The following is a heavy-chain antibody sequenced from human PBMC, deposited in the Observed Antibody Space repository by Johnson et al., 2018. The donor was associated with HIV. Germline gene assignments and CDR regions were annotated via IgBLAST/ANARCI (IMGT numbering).Heavy chain of an antibody. V-gene: IGHV3-30*04. J-gene: IGHJ3*02. D-gene: IGHD3-22*01. CDR1: GFTFKIYA. Sequence: QVQLVESGGGVVQPGTSLRLSCAASGFTFKIYAMHWVRQAPGKGLEWVAVVSYDGPDKYYADSVKGRFTISRDNSNNTLYLQMNSLRAENTAVYYCAKEQSVVVIGIGAFDIWGQGTMVTVSS. CDR3: AKEQSVVVIGIGAFDI. CDR2: VSYDGPDK.